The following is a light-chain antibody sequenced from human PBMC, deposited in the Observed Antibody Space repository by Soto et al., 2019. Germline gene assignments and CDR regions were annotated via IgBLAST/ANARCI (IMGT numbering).Light chain of an antibody. CDR2: DAS. J-gene: IGKJ4*01. V-gene: IGKV3-11*01. CDR3: QQRSKWPGT. Sequence: EIVLTQSPATLSLSPGERATLSCRASQSVSSYLAWYQQKPGQAPRLLIYDASNRATGIPARFSGSGSGTEFALTISSREPEDFAVYYCQQRSKWPGTFGGGTKVEIK. CDR1: QSVSSY.